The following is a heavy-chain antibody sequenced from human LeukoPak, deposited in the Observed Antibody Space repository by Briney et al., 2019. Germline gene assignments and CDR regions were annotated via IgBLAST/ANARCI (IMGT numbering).Heavy chain of an antibody. D-gene: IGHD3-22*01. V-gene: IGHV1-69*06. CDR1: GGTFSSYA. CDR2: VIPIFGTA. CDR3: ARVYYDSSGYYSRGGDAFDI. J-gene: IGHJ3*02. Sequence: GASVKVSCKASGGTFSSYAISWVRQAPGQGLEWMGGVIPIFGTANYAQKFQGRVTITADKSTSAAYMELSSLRSEDTAVYYCARVYYDSSGYYSRGGDAFDIWGQGTMVTVSS.